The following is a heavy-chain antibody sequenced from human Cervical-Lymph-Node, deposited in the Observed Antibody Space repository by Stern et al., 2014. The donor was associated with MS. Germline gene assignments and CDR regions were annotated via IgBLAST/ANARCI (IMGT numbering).Heavy chain of an antibody. CDR1: GFSLTTNGVS. D-gene: IGHD1-1*01. V-gene: IGHV2-5*02. J-gene: IGHJ4*02. Sequence: QITLKESGPTLVKPTQTLTLTCTFSGFSLTTNGVSVVWIRQPPGKDLEWLAHIYWDDDKRYSPSLKSRLTITKDTSKNQVVLTMTNMDPVDTATYFCAHSQDDEGYDYWGQGTLITVSS. CDR2: IYWDDDK. CDR3: AHSQDDEGYDY.